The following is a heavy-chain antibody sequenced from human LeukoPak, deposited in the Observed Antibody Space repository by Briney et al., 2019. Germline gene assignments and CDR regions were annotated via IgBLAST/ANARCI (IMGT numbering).Heavy chain of an antibody. D-gene: IGHD3-9*01. CDR3: ARDPDYDILTGSRWAFDI. J-gene: IGHJ3*02. V-gene: IGHV4-39*07. CDR2: IYYSGST. Sequence: PSETLSLTCTVSGGSISSSSYYWGWIRQPPGKGLEWIGSIYYSGSTYYNPSLKSRVTISVDTSKNQFSLKLSSVAAADTAVYYCARDPDYDILTGSRWAFDIWGQGTMVTVSS. CDR1: GGSISSSSYY.